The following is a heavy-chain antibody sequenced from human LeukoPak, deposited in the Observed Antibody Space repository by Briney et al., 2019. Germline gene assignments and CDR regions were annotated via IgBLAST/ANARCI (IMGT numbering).Heavy chain of an antibody. V-gene: IGHV3-30-3*01. D-gene: IGHD3-22*01. CDR2: MSSDGSKK. J-gene: IGHJ4*02. CDR3: AKEGDSTGYYDYFDY. Sequence: GGSLRLSCAASGFTFSSYAMHWVRQTPGKGLEWVAVMSSDGSKKYYADSVKGRFTISRDNSKNTLYLQMNSLRAEDTAVYYCAKEGDSTGYYDYFDYWGQGTLVTVSS. CDR1: GFTFSSYA.